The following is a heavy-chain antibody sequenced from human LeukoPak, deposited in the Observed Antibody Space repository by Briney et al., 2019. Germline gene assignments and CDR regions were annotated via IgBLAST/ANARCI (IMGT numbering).Heavy chain of an antibody. Sequence: PSETLSLTCTVSGGSISSYYWSWIRQPPGKGLEWIGYIYYSGSTNYNPSLKSRVTISVDTSKNQFSLKLSSVTAADTAVYYCARDLLSWFGEPSCVDVWGQGTTVTVSS. D-gene: IGHD3-10*01. CDR2: IYYSGST. CDR3: ARDLLSWFGEPSCVDV. J-gene: IGHJ6*02. CDR1: GGSISSYY. V-gene: IGHV4-59*01.